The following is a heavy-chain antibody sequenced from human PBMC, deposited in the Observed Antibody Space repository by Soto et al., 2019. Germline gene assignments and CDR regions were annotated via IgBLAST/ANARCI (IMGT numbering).Heavy chain of an antibody. D-gene: IGHD5-12*01. CDR1: GGTFGNSA. CDR2: IIPIFSTP. V-gene: IGHV1-69*12. CDR3: ARDTDRLPLGGNYYYATDV. J-gene: IGHJ6*02. Sequence: QVQLVQSGAEVREPGSSVTVSCKASGGTFGNSAISWVRQAPGQGLEWMGGIIPIFSTPDYAQKFQGRVTITADESTSTSYMELTSLRSDDTAVYYWARDTDRLPLGGNYYYATDVWGQGTTVTVSS.